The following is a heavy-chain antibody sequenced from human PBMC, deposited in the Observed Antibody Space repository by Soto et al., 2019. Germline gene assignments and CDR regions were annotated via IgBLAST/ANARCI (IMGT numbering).Heavy chain of an antibody. Sequence: QVQLVESGGGVVQPGRSLRLSCAASGFTFSNYAMHWVRQAPGKGLEWVAVISYDGSNKYYADSVKGRFTISRDNSRKMLYLLMNSLRAEEKAVYYCARDRGDVLMVSHFDYWGQETLVTVSS. CDR1: GFTFSNYA. V-gene: IGHV3-30-3*01. J-gene: IGHJ4*02. D-gene: IGHD2-8*01. CDR2: ISYDGSNK. CDR3: ARDRGDVLMVSHFDY.